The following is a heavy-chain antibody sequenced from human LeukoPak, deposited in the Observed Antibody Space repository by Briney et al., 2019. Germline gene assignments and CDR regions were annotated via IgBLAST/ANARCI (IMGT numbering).Heavy chain of an antibody. V-gene: IGHV3-48*04. D-gene: IGHD2-2*01. CDR2: ISYTNII. Sequence: GGSLRLSCAASGFTFSTYSMNWVRQAPGKGLEWVSYISYTNIIYYADSVKGRFTISRDNAKNSLYLQMNSLRTEDTAVYYCANTEYQRLGTDYWGQGTLVTVPS. J-gene: IGHJ4*02. CDR1: GFTFSTYS. CDR3: ANTEYQRLGTDY.